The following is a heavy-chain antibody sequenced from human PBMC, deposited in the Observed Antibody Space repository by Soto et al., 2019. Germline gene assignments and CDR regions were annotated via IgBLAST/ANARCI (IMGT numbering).Heavy chain of an antibody. J-gene: IGHJ6*02. D-gene: IGHD3-3*01. CDR1: GFTFSNYA. CDR2: FSGSGGST. Sequence: EVQLLESGGGLVQPGGSLRLSCAAAGFTFSNYALTWVRQSPGKGLEWVSTFSGSGGSTYYADSVRGRFTISRDNSKNNLFLQMNSLRVEATAIYYCARDWTGDACPCLDVWGQGTTVSVAS. V-gene: IGHV3-23*01. CDR3: ARDWTGDACPCLDV.